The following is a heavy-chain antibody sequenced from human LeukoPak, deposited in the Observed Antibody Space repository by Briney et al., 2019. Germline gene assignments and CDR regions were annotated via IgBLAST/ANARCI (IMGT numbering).Heavy chain of an antibody. J-gene: IGHJ6*02. CDR3: ARDFEYGSGSYYPYGMDV. CDR1: GGSISSYY. CDR2: IYTSGST. V-gene: IGHV4-4*07. Sequence: SETLSLTCTVSGGSISSYYWSWIRQPAGKGLEWIGRIYTSGSTNYNPSLKSRVTMSVDTSKNQFSLKLSSVTAADTAAYYCARDFEYGSGSYYPYGMDVWGQGTTVTVSS. D-gene: IGHD3-10*01.